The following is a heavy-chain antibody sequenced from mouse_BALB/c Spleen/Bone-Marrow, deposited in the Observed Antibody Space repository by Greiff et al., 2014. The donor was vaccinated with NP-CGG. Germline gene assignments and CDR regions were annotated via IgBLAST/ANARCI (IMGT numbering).Heavy chain of an antibody. J-gene: IGHJ4*01. CDR1: GYTFTSYW. CDR3: ASPYGNYDAMDY. V-gene: IGHV1-7*01. D-gene: IGHD2-1*01. Sequence: VQLQESGAELAKPGASVEMSCKASGYTFTSYWMHWVKQRPGQGLEWIGYINPSTGYTEYNQKFKDKATLTADKSSSTAYMQLSSLTSEDSAVYYCASPYGNYDAMDYWGQGTSVTVSS. CDR2: INPSTGYT.